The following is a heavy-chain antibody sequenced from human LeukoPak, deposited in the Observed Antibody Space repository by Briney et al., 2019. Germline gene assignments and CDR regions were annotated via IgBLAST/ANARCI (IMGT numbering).Heavy chain of an antibody. J-gene: IGHJ5*02. CDR1: GYTFTGYY. CDR3: ARASTMIVVGGLGFDP. Sequence: ASVKVSCKASGYTFTGYYMHWVRQAPGQGLEWMGWINPNSGGTNYAQKFQGRVTMTRDTSISTAYMELSRLRSDDTAVYYCARASTMIVVGGLGFDPWGQGTLVTVSS. D-gene: IGHD3-22*01. CDR2: INPNSGGT. V-gene: IGHV1-2*02.